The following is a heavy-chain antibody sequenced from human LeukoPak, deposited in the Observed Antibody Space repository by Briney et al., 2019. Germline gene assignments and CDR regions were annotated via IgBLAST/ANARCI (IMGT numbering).Heavy chain of an antibody. J-gene: IGHJ4*02. CDR2: FSYDGSTK. CDR3: GRAKEGFSGFDYLFDY. V-gene: IGHV3-30-3*01. D-gene: IGHD5-12*01. Sequence: GGSLRLSCAASGLIFSIYAVHSVRQAPGKGLEWVALFSYDGSTKYYADSVKGRFTISRDNSKKSLYLQMNSLRAEDTAVYNFGRAKEGFSGFDYLFDYWGQGTLVTVSS. CDR1: GLIFSIYA.